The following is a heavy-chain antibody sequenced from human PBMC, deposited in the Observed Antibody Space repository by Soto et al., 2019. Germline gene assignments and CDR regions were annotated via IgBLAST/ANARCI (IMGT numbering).Heavy chain of an antibody. CDR3: ARDRPSYGTTPYYYGVEV. CDR2: IYNRGST. J-gene: IGHJ6*02. Sequence: QVQLQESGPGLVKPSETLSLTCTVSGGSISSDDWSWIRQAPGKGLEWIGYIYNRGSTNYNPSLKSRVTISVDTSKNQFSLNLRSVTAADTPVYYCARDRPSYGTTPYYYGVEVLGQGTTVTVSS. CDR1: GGSISSDD. D-gene: IGHD4-17*01. V-gene: IGHV4-59*01.